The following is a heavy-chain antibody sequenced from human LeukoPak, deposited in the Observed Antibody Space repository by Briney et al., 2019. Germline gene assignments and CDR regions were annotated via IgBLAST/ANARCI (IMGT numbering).Heavy chain of an antibody. CDR2: IPSTSGTI. CDR1: GFTFSSHS. Sequence: GGSLRLSCAASGFTFSSHSMNWVPQSPGNGLAWLSYIPSTSGTILYADSVKGRFTISRDNAKNSLFLQMNSLRDEDTAVYYCALTFHGEWLFRKSFDYWGQGTLVTVSS. CDR3: ALTFHGEWLFRKSFDY. D-gene: IGHD6-19*01. J-gene: IGHJ4*02. V-gene: IGHV3-48*02.